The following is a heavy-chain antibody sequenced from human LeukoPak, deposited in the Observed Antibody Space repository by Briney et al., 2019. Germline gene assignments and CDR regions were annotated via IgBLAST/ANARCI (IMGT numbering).Heavy chain of an antibody. V-gene: IGHV4-34*01. CDR1: GESFSDYY. D-gene: IGHD4-17*01. J-gene: IGHJ6*03. CDR2: INHSGST. Sequence: SETLSLTCAVYGESFSDYYWNWIRQPPGKGLEWIGEINHSGSTNYNPSLKSRVTISVDTSKNQFSLNLSSVTAADTAVYYCAREPTVTLWDYYMDVWGKGTTVTISS. CDR3: AREPTVTLWDYYMDV.